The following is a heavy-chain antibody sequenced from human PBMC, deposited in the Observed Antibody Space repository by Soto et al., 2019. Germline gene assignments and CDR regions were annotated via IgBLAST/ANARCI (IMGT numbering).Heavy chain of an antibody. Sequence: VQLLESGGGLVQPGGSLRLSCAASGFTFSSYAMSWVRQAPGKGLEWVSAISGSGGSTYYADSVKGRFTISRDNSKNTLYLQMNSLRAEDTAVYYCAKDPGFDADSSGWDYFDYWGQGTLVTVSS. CDR3: AKDPGFDADSSGWDYFDY. V-gene: IGHV3-23*01. D-gene: IGHD6-19*01. J-gene: IGHJ4*02. CDR1: GFTFSSYA. CDR2: ISGSGGST.